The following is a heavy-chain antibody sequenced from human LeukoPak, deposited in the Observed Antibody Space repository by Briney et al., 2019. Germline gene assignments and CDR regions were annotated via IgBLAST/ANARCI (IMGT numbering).Heavy chain of an antibody. D-gene: IGHD4-17*01. CDR3: ARVVRGAVTSNCFDP. CDR1: GGSINDYY. CDR2: ISNSGTT. Sequence: SETLSLTRTVSGGSINDYYWTWIRQAPGKGLEWLGYISNSGTTDYNPSLKSRVTMPVDTSKNEFSLKVTSVTAADTAMYYCARVVRGAVTSNCFDPWGQGTLVTVSS. J-gene: IGHJ5*02. V-gene: IGHV4-59*01.